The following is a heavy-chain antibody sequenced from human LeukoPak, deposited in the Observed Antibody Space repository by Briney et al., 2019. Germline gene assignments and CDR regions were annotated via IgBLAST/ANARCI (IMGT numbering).Heavy chain of an antibody. J-gene: IGHJ4*02. D-gene: IGHD3-3*01. CDR2: IYQSGST. CDR1: GDSISSGVYC. CDR3: ARESEWSGFFVY. Sequence: SQTLSLTCTVSGDSISSGVYCWSWIRQPPGKGLEWMGYIYQSGSTYYNPSLKSRVTISVDRSKNHFSLRLSSVTAADTAVYYCARESEWSGFFVYWGQGTLVTVSS. V-gene: IGHV4-30-2*01.